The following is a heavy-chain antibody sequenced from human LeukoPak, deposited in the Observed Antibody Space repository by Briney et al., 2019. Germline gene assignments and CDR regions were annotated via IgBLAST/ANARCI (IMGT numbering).Heavy chain of an antibody. CDR2: IYYNGST. CDR3: ARGSSSSRPNFDY. J-gene: IGHJ4*02. CDR1: GGSISSGGYY. Sequence: SETLSLTCTVSGGSISSGGYYWPWVRQHPEKGLEWIGYIYYNGSTYYNPSLKSRITISADTSKNQFSLKVSSVTAADTAVYYCARGSSSSRPNFDYWGQGTLVTVSS. V-gene: IGHV4-31*03. D-gene: IGHD6-6*01.